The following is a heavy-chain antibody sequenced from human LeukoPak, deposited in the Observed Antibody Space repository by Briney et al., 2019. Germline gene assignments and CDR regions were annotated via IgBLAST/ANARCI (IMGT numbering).Heavy chain of an antibody. CDR3: ARVYNWNSGVDY. D-gene: IGHD1-7*01. CDR1: GYTFTGYY. CDR2: INPNSGGT. Sequence: ASVKVSCRASGYTFTGYYMHWVRQAPGQGLEWMGWINPNSGGTNYAQKFRGRVTMTRDTSISTAYMELSRLRSDDTAVYYCARVYNWNSGVDYWGQGTLVTVSS. V-gene: IGHV1-2*02. J-gene: IGHJ4*02.